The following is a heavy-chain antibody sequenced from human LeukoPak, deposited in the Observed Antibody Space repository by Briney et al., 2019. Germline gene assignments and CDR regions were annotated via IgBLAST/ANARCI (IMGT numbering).Heavy chain of an antibody. V-gene: IGHV4-4*02. D-gene: IGHD1-26*01. CDR2: VHLSGAT. J-gene: IGHJ4*02. CDR3: TRESGAFSPFGF. Sequence: GXLSLTCAVSGGSITTTNWWRWVRQPPGKGLEWIGEVHLSGATNYNLSLESRVSMSIDKSKNHLSLEVTSVTAADTAIYYCTRESGAFSPFGFWGQGTLVTV. CDR1: GGSITTTNW.